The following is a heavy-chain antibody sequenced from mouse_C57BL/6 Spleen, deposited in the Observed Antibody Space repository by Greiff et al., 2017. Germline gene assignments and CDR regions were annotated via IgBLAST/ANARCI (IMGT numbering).Heavy chain of an antibody. CDR2: IYPRSGNT. Sequence: QVQLQQSGAELARPGASVKLSCKASGYTFTSYGISWVKQRTGQGLEWIGEIYPRSGNTYYNEKFKGKATLTADKSSSTAYMGLRSLTSEDSAVYFCARSGSSVRYAMDYWGQGTSVTVSS. D-gene: IGHD1-3*01. CDR3: ARSGSSVRYAMDY. CDR1: GYTFTSYG. V-gene: IGHV1-81*01. J-gene: IGHJ4*01.